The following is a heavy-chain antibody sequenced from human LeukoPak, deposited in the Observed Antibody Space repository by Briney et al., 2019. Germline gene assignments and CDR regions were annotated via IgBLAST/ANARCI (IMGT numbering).Heavy chain of an antibody. V-gene: IGHV3-48*03. CDR1: GFTFSSYE. CDR2: ISSSGSTI. CDR3: ARIGLDTAMVPAY. D-gene: IGHD5-18*01. J-gene: IGHJ4*02. Sequence: PGGSLRLSCAASGFTFSSYEMNGVRQAPGKGPEWVSYISSSGSTIYYADSVKGRFTISRDNAKNSLYLQMNSLTDEDTAVYYCARIGLDTAMVPAYWGQGTLVTVSS.